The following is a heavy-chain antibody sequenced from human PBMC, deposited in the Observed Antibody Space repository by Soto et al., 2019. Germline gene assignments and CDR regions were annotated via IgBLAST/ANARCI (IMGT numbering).Heavy chain of an antibody. Sequence: SETLSLTCTVSGGSISSYYWSWIRQPPGKGLEWIGYIYYSGSTNYNPSLKSRVTISVDTSKNQFSLKLSSVTAADTAVYYCARVTMGMGFLEWPYFDYWGQGTLVTVSS. CDR2: IYYSGST. J-gene: IGHJ4*02. V-gene: IGHV4-59*01. D-gene: IGHD3-3*01. CDR3: ARVTMGMGFLEWPYFDY. CDR1: GGSISSYY.